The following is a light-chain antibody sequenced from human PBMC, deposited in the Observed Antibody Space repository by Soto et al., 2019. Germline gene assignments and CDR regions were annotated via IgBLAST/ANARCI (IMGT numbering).Light chain of an antibody. Sequence: QSALTQPPSASGSPGQSVTISCTGTSSDVGGHNYVSWYQQRPGKAPKLIIYEVNKRPSGVPDRFSGSKSGNTASLTVSGLQAEDEGDYYCSSYASGNNLVFGGGTKLTVL. V-gene: IGLV2-8*01. CDR1: SSDVGGHNY. J-gene: IGLJ2*01. CDR3: SSYASGNNLV. CDR2: EVN.